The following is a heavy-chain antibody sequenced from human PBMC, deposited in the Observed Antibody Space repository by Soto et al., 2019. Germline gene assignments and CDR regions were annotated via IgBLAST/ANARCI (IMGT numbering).Heavy chain of an antibody. Sequence: GGSLRLSCAASGFTFSSYAMSWVRQAPGKGLEWVSAISGSGGSTYYADSVKGRFTISRDNSKNTLYLQMNSLRAEDTAVYYCAKDLQGIAVAGSHYWFDPWGQGTLVTVSS. CDR3: AKDLQGIAVAGSHYWFDP. V-gene: IGHV3-23*01. D-gene: IGHD6-19*01. CDR1: GFTFSSYA. J-gene: IGHJ5*02. CDR2: ISGSGGST.